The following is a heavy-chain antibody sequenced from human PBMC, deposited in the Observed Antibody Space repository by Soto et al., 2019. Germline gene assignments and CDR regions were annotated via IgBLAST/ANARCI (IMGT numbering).Heavy chain of an antibody. J-gene: IGHJ4*02. D-gene: IGHD3-3*01. CDR3: AILVLSPRNYDFWSGYYTGMGPDY. Sequence: GASVKVSCKASGYTFTSYYMHWVRQAPGQGLEWMGIINPSGGSTSYAQKFQGRVTMTRDTSTSTVYMELSSLRSEDTAVYYCAILVLSPRNYDFWSGYYTGMGPDYWGQGTLVTVSS. CDR2: INPSGGST. V-gene: IGHV1-46*01. CDR1: GYTFTSYY.